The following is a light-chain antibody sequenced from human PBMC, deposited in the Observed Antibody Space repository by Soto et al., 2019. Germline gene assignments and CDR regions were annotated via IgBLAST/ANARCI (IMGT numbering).Light chain of an antibody. CDR3: QSYDSRLSGWV. V-gene: IGLV1-40*01. CDR2: GNS. CDR1: SSNIGAGYD. J-gene: IGLJ3*02. Sequence: QSVLTQPPSVSGAPGQRVTISCTGSSSNIGAGYDVHWYQQLPGTAPKLLIYGNSNRPSGVPDRFSGSKSGTSASLAITGLQDEDEADYYCQSYDSRLSGWVFGGGTQLTVL.